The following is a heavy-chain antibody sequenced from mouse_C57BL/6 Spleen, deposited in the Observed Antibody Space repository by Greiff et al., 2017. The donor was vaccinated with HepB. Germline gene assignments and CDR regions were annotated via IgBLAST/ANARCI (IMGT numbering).Heavy chain of an antibody. CDR3: TTRWDYYGSSHDY. CDR2: IDPENGDT. CDR1: GFNIKDDY. J-gene: IGHJ2*01. D-gene: IGHD1-1*01. Sequence: VQLQQSGAELVRPGASVKLSCTASGFNIKDDYMHWVKQRPEQGLEWIGWIDPENGDTEYASKFQGKATITADTSSNTAYLQLSSPTSEDTAVYYCTTRWDYYGSSHDYWGQGTTLTVSS. V-gene: IGHV14-4*01.